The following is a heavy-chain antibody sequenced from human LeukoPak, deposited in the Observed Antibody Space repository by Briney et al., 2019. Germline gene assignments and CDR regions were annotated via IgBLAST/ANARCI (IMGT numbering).Heavy chain of an antibody. CDR2: IIPIFGTA. Sequence: SVKVSCKASGGTISSYAISWVRQAPGQGLEWMGRIIPIFGTANYAQKFQGRVTITTDESTSTAYMELSSLRSEDTAVYYCASSPRSSGRKGGFDYWGQGTLVTVSS. CDR3: ASSPRSSGRKGGFDY. D-gene: IGHD6-19*01. CDR1: GGTISSYA. V-gene: IGHV1-69*05. J-gene: IGHJ4*02.